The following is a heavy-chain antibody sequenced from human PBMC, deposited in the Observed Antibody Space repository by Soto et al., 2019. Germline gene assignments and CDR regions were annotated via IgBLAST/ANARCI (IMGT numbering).Heavy chain of an antibody. Sequence: QLQLVQSGAEVKKPGASVKVSCKAPGYSFTRHDINWVRQAPGQGLARMGWINPSSGNTGYAQRLLGRLTMTTDTATSRADRELSGRTSEDTAISYRAREGIRFSGVIVCDGMDCWGSGTTVTVPS. CDR3: AREGIRFSGVIVCDGMDC. CDR2: INPSSGNT. CDR1: GYSFTRHD. V-gene: IGHV1-8*01. J-gene: IGHJ6*04. D-gene: IGHD2-21*01.